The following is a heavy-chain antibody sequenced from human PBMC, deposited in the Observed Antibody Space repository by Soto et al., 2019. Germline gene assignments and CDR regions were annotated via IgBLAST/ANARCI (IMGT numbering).Heavy chain of an antibody. CDR2: ISWNSGSI. Sequence: GGSLRLSCAASGFTFDDYAMHWVRQAPGKGLEWVSGISWNSGSIGYADSVKGRFTISRDNAKNSLYLQMNSLRAEDTALYYCAKDIGSGDSSGPTGDYWGQGTLVTVSS. CDR1: GFTFDDYA. J-gene: IGHJ4*02. V-gene: IGHV3-9*01. D-gene: IGHD6-19*01. CDR3: AKDIGSGDSSGPTGDY.